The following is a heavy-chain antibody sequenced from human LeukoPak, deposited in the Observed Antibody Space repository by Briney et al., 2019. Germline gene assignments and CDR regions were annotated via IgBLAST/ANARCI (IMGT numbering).Heavy chain of an antibody. CDR2: INSDGSNT. J-gene: IGHJ3*02. CDR3: VRWGLGKGEAFDI. Sequence: GGSLRFSCAASGFSFSSYWMHWVRQVPGKGLVWVSRINSDGSNTNYADSVKGRFTISRDNAKNTLYLQMNSLRAEDTAVYYCVRWGLGKGEAFDIWGQGTMVTVSS. V-gene: IGHV3-74*01. D-gene: IGHD3-10*01. CDR1: GFSFSSYW.